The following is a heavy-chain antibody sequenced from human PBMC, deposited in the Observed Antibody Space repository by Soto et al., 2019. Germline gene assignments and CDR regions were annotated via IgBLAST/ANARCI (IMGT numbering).Heavy chain of an antibody. D-gene: IGHD6-13*01. CDR2: ISGSGVTI. Sequence: GGSLRLSCAASGFTFSGYEMNWVRQAPGKGLEWVSYISGSGVTIYYADSVKGRFTISRDNAKNSLYLQMDSLRAEDTALYYCTRTTGSTSWYELSSWGQGTMVTVSS. CDR1: GFTFSGYE. CDR3: TRTTGSTSWYELSS. V-gene: IGHV3-48*03. J-gene: IGHJ5*02.